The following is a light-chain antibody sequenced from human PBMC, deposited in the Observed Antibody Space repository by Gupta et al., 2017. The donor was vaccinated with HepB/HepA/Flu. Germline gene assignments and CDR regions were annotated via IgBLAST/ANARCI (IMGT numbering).Light chain of an antibody. CDR3: QQRSNWPMYT. J-gene: IGKJ2*01. CDR1: QSVSSY. V-gene: IGKV3-11*01. CDR2: DAS. Sequence: EIVLTQSPATLPLSPGERATLSCRASQSVSSYLAWYQQKPGQAPRLLIYDASNRATGIPARFSGSGSGTYFPPTISILEPEDVAVYYCQQRSNWPMYTFGQGTKLEIK.